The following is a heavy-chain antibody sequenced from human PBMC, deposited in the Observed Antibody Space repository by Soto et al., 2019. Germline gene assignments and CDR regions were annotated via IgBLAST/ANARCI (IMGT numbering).Heavy chain of an antibody. Sequence: SETLSLTCAVDGGSFSCYYWSWIRPPPGKGLEWIGEINHSGSTNYNPSLKSRVTISVDTSKNQFSLKLSSVTAADTAVYYCARPSDYSNGYYYGMDVWGQGTTVTVSS. D-gene: IGHD4-4*01. CDR1: GGSFSCYY. CDR2: INHSGST. J-gene: IGHJ6*02. V-gene: IGHV4-34*01. CDR3: ARPSDYSNGYYYGMDV.